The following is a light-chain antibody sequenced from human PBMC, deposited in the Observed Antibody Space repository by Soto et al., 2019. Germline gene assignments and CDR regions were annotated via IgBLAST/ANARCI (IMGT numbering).Light chain of an antibody. CDR2: DAS. J-gene: IGKJ3*01. Sequence: EVVLTQAPATLSLSPWERATLSCRASQSVGTYLAWYQQKPGQPPRLLIYDASNRATGIPARFSGSGSGTDFTLTISSLEPEDSAVYYCQQRSNWPPWTFGPGTKVDF. CDR1: QSVGTY. V-gene: IGKV3-11*01. CDR3: QQRSNWPPWT.